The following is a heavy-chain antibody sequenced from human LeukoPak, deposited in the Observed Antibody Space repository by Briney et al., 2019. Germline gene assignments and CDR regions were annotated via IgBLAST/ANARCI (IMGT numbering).Heavy chain of an antibody. CDR3: ARGIRYFVTFDY. J-gene: IGHJ4*02. V-gene: IGHV4-59*12. CDR1: GGSTSSCY. CDR2: IFYTGST. Sequence: KSSETLSLTCTVSGGSTSSCYWSWIRQPPGKGLEWIGYIFYTGSTNYNPSLKSRVTISVDTSKNQFSLKLSSVTAADTAVYYCARGIRYFVTFDYWGQGTLVTVSS. D-gene: IGHD3-9*01.